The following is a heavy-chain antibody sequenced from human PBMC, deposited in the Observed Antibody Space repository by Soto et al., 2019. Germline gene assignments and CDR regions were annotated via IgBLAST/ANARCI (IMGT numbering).Heavy chain of an antibody. J-gene: IGHJ4*02. CDR1: VGSISSSSYY. V-gene: IGHV4-39*01. CDR2: IYYSGST. CDR3: ARSHRRYDSSGYYYFIGACDY. Sequence: SETLSLTCTVSVGSISSSSYYWGWIRQPPGKGLECIGNIYYSGSTYYNPSLKSRVTISVDTSKNQFSLKLSSVTAADTAVYFCARSHRRYDSSGYYYFIGACDYWGQGILVTVSS. D-gene: IGHD3-22*01.